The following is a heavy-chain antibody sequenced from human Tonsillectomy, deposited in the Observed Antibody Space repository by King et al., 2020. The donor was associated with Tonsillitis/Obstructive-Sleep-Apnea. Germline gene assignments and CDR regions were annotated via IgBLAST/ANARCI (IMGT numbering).Heavy chain of an antibody. CDR1: GGSISSYY. CDR3: ARATVTPPPPYFDY. Sequence: QLQESGPGLVKPSETLSLTCTVSGGSISSYYWSWIRQPPGKGLEWIGYIYYSGSTKYNPSLKSRVTISVDTSKNQFSLKRSSVTAADTAVYYCARATVTPPPPYFDYWGQGTLVTVSS. J-gene: IGHJ4*02. V-gene: IGHV4-59*01. D-gene: IGHD4-17*01. CDR2: IYYSGST.